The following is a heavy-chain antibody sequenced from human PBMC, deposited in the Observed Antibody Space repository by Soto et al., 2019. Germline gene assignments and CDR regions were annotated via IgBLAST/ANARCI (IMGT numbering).Heavy chain of an antibody. V-gene: IGHV3-21*04. J-gene: IGHJ6*02. CDR2: ISSSSSYI. CDR1: GFTFSSYS. CDR3: ARRPGHYYYYGMDV. Sequence: GGSLRLSCAASGFTFSSYSMNWVRQAPGKGLEWVSSISSSSSYIYYADSVKGRFTISRDNAKNSLYLQMNSLRAEDTAVYYCARRPGHYYYYGMDVWGQGTTVTVSS.